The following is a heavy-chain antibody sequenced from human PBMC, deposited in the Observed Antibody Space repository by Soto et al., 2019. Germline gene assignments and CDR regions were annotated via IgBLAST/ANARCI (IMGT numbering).Heavy chain of an antibody. CDR1: GGSINSHY. Sequence: SETLSLTCTVSGGSINSHYWNWIRQSPGKGLEWIGYIYYSGSTKYNPSLKSRVTMSVDTSKNQFSLKLSSVTAADTAMYYCARGDYSSGDYFDYWGQGTLVTVSS. CDR3: ARGDYSSGDYFDY. V-gene: IGHV4-59*11. D-gene: IGHD6-25*01. CDR2: IYYSGST. J-gene: IGHJ4*02.